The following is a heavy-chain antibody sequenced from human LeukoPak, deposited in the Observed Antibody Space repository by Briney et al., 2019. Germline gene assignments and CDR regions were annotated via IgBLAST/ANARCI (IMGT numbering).Heavy chain of an antibody. CDR3: ATGERMVRGDGVDY. V-gene: IGHV3-66*01. J-gene: IGHJ4*02. D-gene: IGHD3-10*01. Sequence: GGSLRLSCAASGFTVRNNYMSWVRQAPGKGLEWVSVICSGGSTYYADSVKGRFTISRDNSKNTLYLQMNSLRAEDTAVYFCATGERMVRGDGVDYWGQGTLVTVSS. CDR1: GFTVRNNY. CDR2: ICSGGST.